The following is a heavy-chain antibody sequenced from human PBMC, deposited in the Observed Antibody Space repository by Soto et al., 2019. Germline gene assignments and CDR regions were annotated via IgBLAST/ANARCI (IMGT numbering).Heavy chain of an antibody. CDR3: ARQGAVVVSYYYYGMDV. J-gene: IGHJ6*02. CDR1: GYSFTSYW. Sequence: GECLKISCKGSGYSFTSYWISWVRQMPGKGLEWMGRIDPSDSYTNYSPSFQGHVTISADKSISTAYLQWSSLKASDTAMYYCARQGAVVVSYYYYGMDVWGQGTTVTVSS. D-gene: IGHD2-2*01. V-gene: IGHV5-10-1*01. CDR2: IDPSDSYT.